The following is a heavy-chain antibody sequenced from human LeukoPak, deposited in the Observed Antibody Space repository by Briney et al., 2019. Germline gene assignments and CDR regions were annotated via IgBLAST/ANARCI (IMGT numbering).Heavy chain of an antibody. CDR2: ISYDGSNK. Sequence: PGGSLRLSCAASGFTFSSYAMHWVRQAPGKGLEWVAVISYDGSNKYYADSVKGRFTISRDNSENTLYLQMNSLRAEDTAVYYCARDPYYYDSSGYWFDYWGQGTLVTVSS. CDR3: ARDPYYYDSSGYWFDY. D-gene: IGHD3-22*01. CDR1: GFTFSSYA. J-gene: IGHJ4*02. V-gene: IGHV3-30-3*01.